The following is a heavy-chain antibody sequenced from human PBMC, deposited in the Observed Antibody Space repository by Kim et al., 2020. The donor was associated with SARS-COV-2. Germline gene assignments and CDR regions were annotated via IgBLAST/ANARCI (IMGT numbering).Heavy chain of an antibody. Sequence: GGSLRLSCAASGFTFSDYYMSWIRQAPGKGLEWVSYISSSGSTIYYADSVKGRFTISRDNAKNSLYLQMNSLRAEDTAVYYCARERGYSGYDLFSDDAFDIWGQGTMVTVPS. J-gene: IGHJ3*02. CDR3: ARERGYSGYDLFSDDAFDI. CDR1: GFTFSDYY. D-gene: IGHD5-12*01. CDR2: ISSSGSTI. V-gene: IGHV3-11*01.